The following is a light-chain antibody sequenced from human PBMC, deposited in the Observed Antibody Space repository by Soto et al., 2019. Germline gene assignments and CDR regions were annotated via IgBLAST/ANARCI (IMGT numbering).Light chain of an antibody. Sequence: QSALTQPRSVSGSPGQSVTISCTGTSSDVGGYNYVSWYQQHPGKAPKLMIYDVSKRPSGVPDRFSGSKSGNTASLTISGLQAEDEADYYCCSYGGNYVFGTGTKLTVL. CDR1: SSDVGGYNY. V-gene: IGLV2-11*01. CDR2: DVS. J-gene: IGLJ1*01. CDR3: CSYGGNYV.